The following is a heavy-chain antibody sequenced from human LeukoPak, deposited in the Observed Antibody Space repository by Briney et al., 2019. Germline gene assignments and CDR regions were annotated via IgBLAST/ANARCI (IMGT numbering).Heavy chain of an antibody. Sequence: GGSLRLSCAASGFTVSSNYMSWVRQAPGKGLEWVSVIYSGGSTYYADSAKGRFTISRDNSKNTLYLQMNRLRAEDTAIYYCATEQEGRRAAFDYWGQGTLVTVSS. D-gene: IGHD1/OR15-1a*01. V-gene: IGHV3-66*02. CDR3: ATEQEGRRAAFDY. CDR2: IYSGGST. CDR1: GFTVSSNY. J-gene: IGHJ4*02.